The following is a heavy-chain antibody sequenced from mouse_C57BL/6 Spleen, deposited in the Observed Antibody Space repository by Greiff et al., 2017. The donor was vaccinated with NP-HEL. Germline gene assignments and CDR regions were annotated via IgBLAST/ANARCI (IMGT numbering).Heavy chain of an antibody. Sequence: VQLKESGAELVRPGASVKLSCTASGFNIKDYYMHWVKQRPEQGLEWIGRIDPEDGDTEYAPKFQGKATMTADPSSNTAYLQLSSLTSEDTAVYYCTTDGYYAMDYWGQGTSVTVSS. CDR3: TTDGYYAMDY. V-gene: IGHV14-1*01. CDR1: GFNIKDYY. CDR2: IDPEDGDT. J-gene: IGHJ4*01. D-gene: IGHD2-3*01.